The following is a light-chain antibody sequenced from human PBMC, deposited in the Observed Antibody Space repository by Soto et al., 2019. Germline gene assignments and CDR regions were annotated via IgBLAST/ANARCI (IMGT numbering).Light chain of an antibody. V-gene: IGKV1-5*03. CDR1: QSISSW. Sequence: DIQMTQSPSTLSASVGDRVTITCRASQSISSWLAWYQQRPGKAPKLLIYQASRLESGVPSRFSGSGSGTEFTLTISSPQPDDFATYYCQQYYTYPYTFGQGTKLEIK. CDR3: QQYYTYPYT. J-gene: IGKJ2*01. CDR2: QAS.